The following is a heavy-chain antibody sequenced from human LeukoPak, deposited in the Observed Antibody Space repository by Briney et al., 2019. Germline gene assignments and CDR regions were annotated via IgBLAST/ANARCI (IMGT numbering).Heavy chain of an antibody. D-gene: IGHD3-3*01. CDR3: ARGYYDFWSGYYPQGKYYYYYMDV. CDR1: GGSISSHY. CDR2: IYYSGST. J-gene: IGHJ6*03. Sequence: SETLSLTCTVSGGSISSHYWSWIRQPPGKGLEWIGYIYYSGSTNYNPSLKSRVTISVGTSKNQFSLKLSSVTAADTAVYYCARGYYDFWSGYYPQGKYYYYYMDVWGQGTLVTVSS. V-gene: IGHV4-59*11.